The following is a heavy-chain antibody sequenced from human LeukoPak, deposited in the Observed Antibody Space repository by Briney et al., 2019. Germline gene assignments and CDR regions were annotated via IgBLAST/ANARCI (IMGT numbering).Heavy chain of an antibody. CDR3: AKALEQETVIALDS. J-gene: IGHJ4*02. CDR2: ISGSGGST. D-gene: IGHD6-13*01. CDR1: GFTFWNCA. V-gene: IGHV3-23*01. Sequence: GGSLRLSCAASGFTFWNCAMSWVRQAPGKGLEWVSAISGSGGSTYYADSVKGRFTISRDNSKNTLYLQMNSLRAEDTSIYFCAKALEQETVIALDSWGQGTLVTVSS.